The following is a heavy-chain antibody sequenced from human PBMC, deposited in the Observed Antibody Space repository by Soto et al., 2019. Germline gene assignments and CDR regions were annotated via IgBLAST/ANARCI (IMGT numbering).Heavy chain of an antibody. CDR2: MNASNGNT. CDR3: ARDSYYHSSSGYYVFDY. V-gene: IGHV1-8*01. CDR1: GYTFTSYD. Sequence: ASVKVSCKASGYTFTSYDINWVRQATGQGLEWMGWMNASNGNTEYAQKFQGRVTMTRDNSKNTLYLQMNTLRPEDTAVYYCARDSYYHSSSGYYVFDYWGQGTLVTVSS. D-gene: IGHD3-22*01. J-gene: IGHJ4*02.